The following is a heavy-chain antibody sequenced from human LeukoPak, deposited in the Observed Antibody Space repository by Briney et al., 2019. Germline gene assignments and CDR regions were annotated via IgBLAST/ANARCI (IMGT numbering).Heavy chain of an antibody. CDR1: GFTFSSYW. CDR3: ARAALRVTTNYYYYMDV. J-gene: IGHJ6*03. CDR2: IKQDGSEK. Sequence: PGGSLRLPCAASGFTFSSYWMSWVRQAPGKGLEWVANIKQDGSEKYYVDSVKGRFAISRDNAKNSLYLQMNSLRAEDTAVYYCARAALRVTTNYYYYMDVWGKGTTVTVSS. D-gene: IGHD4-17*01. V-gene: IGHV3-7*01.